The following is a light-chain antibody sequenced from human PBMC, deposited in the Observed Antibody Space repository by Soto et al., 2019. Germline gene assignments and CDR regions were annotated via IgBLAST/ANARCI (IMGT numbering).Light chain of an antibody. V-gene: IGLV2-14*01. Sequence: QSVLTQPASVSGSPGQSITISCTGTSSDVGGYNYVSWYQEHPGKAPKLMIYDVSNRPSGVSNRFSGSKSDNTASLTISGLQAEDEADYYCSSYTSDSTYVFGTGTKVTVL. CDR1: SSDVGGYNY. CDR3: SSYTSDSTYV. CDR2: DVS. J-gene: IGLJ1*01.